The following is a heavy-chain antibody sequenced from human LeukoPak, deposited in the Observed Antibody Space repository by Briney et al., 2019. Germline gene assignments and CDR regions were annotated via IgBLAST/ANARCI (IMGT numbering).Heavy chain of an antibody. CDR1: GFTFSSYS. J-gene: IGHJ6*02. D-gene: IGHD4-17*01. V-gene: IGHV3-21*01. CDR2: ISSSSSYI. Sequence: GGSLRLSCAASGFTFSSYSMSRVRQAPGKGLEWVSSISSSSSYIYYADSVKGRFTISRDNAKNSLYLQMNSLRAEDTAVYYCARDQVIRYGDYTYGMDVWGQGTTVTVSS. CDR3: ARDQVIRYGDYTYGMDV.